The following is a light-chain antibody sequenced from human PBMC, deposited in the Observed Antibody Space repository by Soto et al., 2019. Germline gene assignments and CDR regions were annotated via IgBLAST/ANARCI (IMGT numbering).Light chain of an antibody. CDR1: QTVNEH. J-gene: IGKJ4*01. CDR3: HQRSVWPPVT. Sequence: EIVLTQSPATLSLSPGDRATLSCRASQTVNEHLAWYQQRPGQAPRLVIYDASKRATGVPPRFSGSGSGTDFTLTISSLEPEDFAVYFCHQRSVWPPVTFGGGTRVEIK. V-gene: IGKV3-11*01. CDR2: DAS.